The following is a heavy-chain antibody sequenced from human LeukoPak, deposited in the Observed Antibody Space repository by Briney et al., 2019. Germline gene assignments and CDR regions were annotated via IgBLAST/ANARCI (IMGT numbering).Heavy chain of an antibody. D-gene: IGHD6-6*01. J-gene: IGHJ4*02. Sequence: GGSLRLSCAVSGFTFSRFPMNWVRQAPGKGLEWVSRISGSGDSADYADSVKGRFTISRDNSKNTLYLQMNSLRAEDTAVYYCAKDWYSSSSGDYWGQGTLVTVSS. V-gene: IGHV3-23*01. CDR2: ISGSGDSA. CDR1: GFTFSRFP. CDR3: AKDWYSSSSGDY.